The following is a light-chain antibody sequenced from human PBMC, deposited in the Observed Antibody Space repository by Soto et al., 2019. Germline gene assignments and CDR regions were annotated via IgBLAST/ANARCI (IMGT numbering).Light chain of an antibody. Sequence: DIHMAHPPATLSASLVDGVTIACRASQRMSTWLAWYQQKPGKAPKLLIFGASGLESGVPSRFRGCGSGTEFTLTIRRLQPDDFATYYCQQYNSYSRTFGQGTKVDNK. CDR3: QQYNSYSRT. J-gene: IGKJ1*01. CDR2: GAS. CDR1: QRMSTW. V-gene: IGKV1-5*01.